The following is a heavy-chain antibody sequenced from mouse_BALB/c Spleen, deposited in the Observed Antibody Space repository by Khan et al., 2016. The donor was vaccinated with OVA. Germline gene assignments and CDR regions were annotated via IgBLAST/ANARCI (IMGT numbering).Heavy chain of an antibody. D-gene: IGHD2-14*01. CDR1: GFTFSSYC. Sequence: EVELVESGGDLVKPGGSLKLSCAASGFTFSSYCMSWVRQTLDKRLVWVATISSCGSYTYYPASVKGRLTISRDSAKNNLYLQMSSLKSEDTAMDYWARRGRGTTTSHYYAMDYWGQGTSVTVSS. CDR2: ISSCGSYT. CDR3: ARRGRGTTTSHYYAMDY. J-gene: IGHJ4*01. V-gene: IGHV5-6*01.